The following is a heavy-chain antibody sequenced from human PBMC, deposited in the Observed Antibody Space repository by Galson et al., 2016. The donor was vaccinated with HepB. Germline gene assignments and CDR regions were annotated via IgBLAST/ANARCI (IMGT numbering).Heavy chain of an antibody. V-gene: IGHV4-39*01. Sequence: ETLSLTCTVSGDSISSNSYYWGWIRQPPGKGLAWIGSEYYSVSYYYTPSPECRVTIFIDTPKKQFPLKLTTVTDADTAVYYCARPYSGSNLGGFDNWGRGILVTVSS. CDR1: GDSISSNSYY. CDR2: EYYSVSY. D-gene: IGHD1-26*01. CDR3: ARPYSGSNLGGFDN. J-gene: IGHJ4*02.